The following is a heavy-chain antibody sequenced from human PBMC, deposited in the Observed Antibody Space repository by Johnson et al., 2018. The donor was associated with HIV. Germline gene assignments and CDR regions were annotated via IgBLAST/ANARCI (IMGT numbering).Heavy chain of an antibody. CDR1: GFTFSSYA. V-gene: IGHV3-30-3*01. Sequence: QVQLVESGGGVVQPGRSLRLSCAASGFTFSSYAMHWVRQAPGKGLEWVALISYDGSNKYYADSVKGRFTISRDNAKNSLYLQTNSLRAEDTAVYYCALEAVRSTDAFDIWGQGTMVIVSS. CDR3: ALEAVRSTDAFDI. CDR2: ISYDGSNK. D-gene: IGHD3-10*01. J-gene: IGHJ3*02.